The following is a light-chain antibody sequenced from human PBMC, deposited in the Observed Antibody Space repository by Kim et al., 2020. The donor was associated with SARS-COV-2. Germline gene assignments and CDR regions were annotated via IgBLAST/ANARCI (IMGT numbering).Light chain of an antibody. CDR1: STEIGNDN. J-gene: IGLJ3*02. Sequence: GPRVPFSCSGSSTEIGNDNVNWCQQFPGTSPKLLIYSNVQQPSGVPGRFSGSKSGTSASLAISGLQSEDEADYYCASWDDSLSGWVFGGETKLTVL. V-gene: IGLV1-44*01. CDR2: SNV. CDR3: ASWDDSLSGWV.